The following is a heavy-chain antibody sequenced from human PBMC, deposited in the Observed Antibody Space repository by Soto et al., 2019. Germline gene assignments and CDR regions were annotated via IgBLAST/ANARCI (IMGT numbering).Heavy chain of an antibody. Sequence: GGSLRLSCATSGFTFSTHEMNWVRQAQGRGLEWIAKTSGSGSTRSYADSVKGRFIISRDNGRRTVDLQMNSLRVEDTAVYYCARGGVYWGQGTLVTVSS. CDR1: GFTFSTHE. J-gene: IGHJ4*02. V-gene: IGHV3-48*03. CDR3: ARGGVY. CDR2: TSGSGSTR.